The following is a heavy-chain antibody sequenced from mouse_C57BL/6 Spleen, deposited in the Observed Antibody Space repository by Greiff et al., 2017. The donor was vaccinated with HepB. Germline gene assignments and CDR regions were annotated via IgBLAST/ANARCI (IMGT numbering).Heavy chain of an antibody. J-gene: IGHJ2*01. Sequence: VQLQQPGAELVKPGASVKLSCKASGYTFTSYWMQWVKQRPGQGLEWIGEIDPSDSYTNYNQKFKGKATLTVDTSSSTAYMQLSSLTSEDSAVYYCARWRTGTGYWGQGTTLTVSS. CDR3: ARWRTGTGY. CDR2: IDPSDSYT. V-gene: IGHV1-50*01. CDR1: GYTFTSYW. D-gene: IGHD4-1*01.